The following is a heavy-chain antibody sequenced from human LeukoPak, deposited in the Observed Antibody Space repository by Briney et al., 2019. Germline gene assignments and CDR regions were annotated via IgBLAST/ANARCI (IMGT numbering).Heavy chain of an antibody. J-gene: IGHJ3*02. D-gene: IGHD3-22*01. CDR1: GYTFTGYY. CDR3: ARAYYYDSSGEDAFDI. CDR2: INPNSGGT. Sequence: ASVKVSCKASGYTFTGYYMHWVRQAPGQGLERMGRINPNSGGTNYAQKFQGRVTMTRDTSISTAYMELSRLRSDDTAVYYCARAYYYDSSGEDAFDIWGQGTMVTVSS. V-gene: IGHV1-2*06.